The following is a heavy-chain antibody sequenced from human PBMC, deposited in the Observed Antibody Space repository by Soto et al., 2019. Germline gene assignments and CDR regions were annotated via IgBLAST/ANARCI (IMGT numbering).Heavy chain of an antibody. Sequence: SETLSLTCTVSGGAISGYYWSWIRQSPGKGLEWIGYMYYNGITNYNPSLKSRVTISADTSKNQFSLKLSSVTPADTAVYYCARSYSSSWHDAIAIWGQGTMVTVSS. D-gene: IGHD6-13*01. CDR1: GGAISGYY. CDR3: ARSYSSSWHDAIAI. V-gene: IGHV4-59*01. J-gene: IGHJ3*02. CDR2: MYYNGIT.